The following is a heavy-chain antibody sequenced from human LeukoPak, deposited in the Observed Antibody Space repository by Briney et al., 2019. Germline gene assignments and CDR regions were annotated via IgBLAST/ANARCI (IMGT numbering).Heavy chain of an antibody. CDR1: GYIFTSYH. J-gene: IGHJ4*02. CDR2: INPSGGST. Sequence: ASVKVSCKASGYIFTSYHMHWVRQAPGQGPEWMGIINPSGGSTSYAQKFQGRVSMTRDTSTSTVYMELSSLRSEDTAVYYCARDSGAANYNFDNWGQGTLVTVSS. V-gene: IGHV1-46*01. CDR3: ARDSGAANYNFDN. D-gene: IGHD5-24*01.